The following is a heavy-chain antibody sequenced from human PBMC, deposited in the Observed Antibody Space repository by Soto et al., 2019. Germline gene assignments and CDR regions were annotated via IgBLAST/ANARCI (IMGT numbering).Heavy chain of an antibody. CDR2: ISGSGADT. CDR3: AKDNCSCGSCYRSSEV. J-gene: IGHJ3*01. CDR1: GFMFSSYA. Sequence: EVQLLESGGGLVQPGGSLRLSCAASGFMFSSYAMRWARQAPGKGLDWVSAISGSGADTYYADSVKGRFTISRDNSKNTLNLEMNRLSAEDPADYYCAKDNCSCGSCYRSSEVWGQGTVVNVSS. D-gene: IGHD2-15*01. V-gene: IGHV3-23*01.